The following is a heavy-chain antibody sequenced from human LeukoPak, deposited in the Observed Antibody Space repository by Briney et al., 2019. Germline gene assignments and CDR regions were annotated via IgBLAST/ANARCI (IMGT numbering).Heavy chain of an antibody. D-gene: IGHD6-19*01. V-gene: IGHV4-59*01. J-gene: IGHJ5*02. Sequence: PSETLSLTWTVSGGSISSYYWSWIGQPPGKGLEWIGYIYYSGSTNYNPSLRSRVTISVDTSKNQFSLKLSSVTAADTAVYYCARGDSSGWYESWFDPWGQGTLVTVSS. CDR2: IYYSGST. CDR3: ARGDSSGWYESWFDP. CDR1: GGSISSYY.